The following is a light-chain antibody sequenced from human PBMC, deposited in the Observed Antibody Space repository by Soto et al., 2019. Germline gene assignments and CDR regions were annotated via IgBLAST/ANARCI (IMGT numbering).Light chain of an antibody. CDR1: QSVSSY. CDR2: DAS. Sequence: TVLAQSPATLSLSPGERATLSCRASQSVSSYLAWYQQKPGQAPRLLIYDASNRATGIPARFSGSGSGTDFTLTISSLEPEDFAVYYCQQRSNWPKTFGGGTKVDIK. CDR3: QQRSNWPKT. J-gene: IGKJ4*01. V-gene: IGKV3-11*01.